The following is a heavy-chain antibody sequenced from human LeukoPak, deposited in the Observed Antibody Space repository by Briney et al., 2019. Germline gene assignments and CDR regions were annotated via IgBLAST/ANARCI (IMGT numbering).Heavy chain of an antibody. D-gene: IGHD3-10*01. Sequence: SETLSLTCTVSGASVSSGGYYWSWLRQPPGKGLEWIGYIYYSGSTNYNPSLKSRVTISVDTSKNQFSLKLSSVTAADTAVYYCARSSYGSGSSGFDPWGQGTLVTVSS. CDR2: IYYSGST. J-gene: IGHJ5*02. CDR3: ARSSYGSGSSGFDP. V-gene: IGHV4-61*08. CDR1: GASVSSGGYY.